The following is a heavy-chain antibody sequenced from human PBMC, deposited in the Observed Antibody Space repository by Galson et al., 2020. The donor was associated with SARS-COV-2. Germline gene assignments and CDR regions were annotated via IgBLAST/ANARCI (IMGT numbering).Heavy chain of an antibody. J-gene: IGHJ4*02. V-gene: IGHV3-7*01. Sequence: GESLKISCAVSGFTFKDYWMSWFRQASGKGLEWVANIRGDGSETNYADSVKGRFSISRDNDENSLYLQMNSLRVEDTAVYYCTREGWQGGYWGQGTRVTVSS. D-gene: IGHD6-19*01. CDR1: GFTFKDYW. CDR2: IRGDGSET. CDR3: TREGWQGGY.